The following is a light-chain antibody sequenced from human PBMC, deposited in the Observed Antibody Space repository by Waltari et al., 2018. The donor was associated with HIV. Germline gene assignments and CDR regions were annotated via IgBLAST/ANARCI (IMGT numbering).Light chain of an antibody. CDR1: QSLLTSNGFNY. CDR3: RQALQTPLRT. V-gene: IGKV2-28*01. J-gene: IGKJ5*01. CDR2: LGS. Sequence: DILMTHSPLSLPVSPGEPASISSRSRQSLLTSNGFNYLDWYLQKPGQSSRLLIYLGSDRAPGGTDTCSGSGAGTDVTLKISRGEAEDVGVYYCRQALQTPLRTFGQGTRLEIK.